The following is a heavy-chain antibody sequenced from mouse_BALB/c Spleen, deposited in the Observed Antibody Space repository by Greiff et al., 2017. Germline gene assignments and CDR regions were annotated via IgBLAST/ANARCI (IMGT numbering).Heavy chain of an antibody. V-gene: IGHV5-4*02. D-gene: IGHD2-4*01. CDR1: GFTFSDYY. CDR2: ISDGGSYT. CDR3: ARDRGGLRPFDY. Sequence: EVKLVESGGGLVKPGGSLKLSCAASGFTFSDYYMYWVRQTPEKRLEWVATISDGGSYTYYPDSVKGRFTISRDNAKNNLYLQMSSLKSEDTAMYYCARDRGGLRPFDYWGQGTTLTVSS. J-gene: IGHJ2*01.